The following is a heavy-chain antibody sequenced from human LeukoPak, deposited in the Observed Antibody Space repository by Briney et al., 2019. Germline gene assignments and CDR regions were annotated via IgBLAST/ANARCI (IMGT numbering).Heavy chain of an antibody. CDR1: GYSISSGYY. J-gene: IGHJ4*02. D-gene: IGHD3-3*01. V-gene: IGHV4-38-2*01. CDR2: IYHSGST. CDR3: ARLWFLEWLFDY. Sequence: SETLSLTCAVSGYSISSGYYGGWIRQPPGKGLEWIGSIYHSGSTYYSPSLKSRVTISVDTSKNQFSLKLSSVTAADTAVYYCARLWFLEWLFDYWGQGTLVTVSS.